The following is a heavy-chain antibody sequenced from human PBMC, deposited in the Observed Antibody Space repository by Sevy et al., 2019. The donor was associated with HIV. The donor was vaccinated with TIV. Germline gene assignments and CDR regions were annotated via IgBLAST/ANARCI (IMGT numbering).Heavy chain of an antibody. J-gene: IGHJ5*02. Sequence: SETLSLTCTVSGGSISSSGYYWGWIRQPPGKGLAWIGSMSYSGSTYYSPSLKSRVTISVDTSKNQFSLNLSSVTAADTAVFYCARHPYGDYTNYCDPWGQGTLVTVSS. D-gene: IGHD4-17*01. CDR3: ARHPYGDYTNYCDP. CDR2: MSYSGST. CDR1: GGSISSSGYY. V-gene: IGHV4-39*01.